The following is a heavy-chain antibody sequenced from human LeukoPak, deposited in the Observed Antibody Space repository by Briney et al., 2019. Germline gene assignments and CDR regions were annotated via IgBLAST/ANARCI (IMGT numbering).Heavy chain of an antibody. CDR3: AREGRCTNGACYPDY. V-gene: IGHV1-18*01. CDR1: GYTFTSYG. D-gene: IGHD2-8*01. Sequence: ASVKVSCKASGYTFTSYGISWVRPAPGQGLEWMGWISAYNGNTNYAQKFQGRVTMTTDTSTSTVYMVLGSLRSDDTAVYYCAREGRCTNGACYPDYWGQGTLVTVSS. CDR2: ISAYNGNT. J-gene: IGHJ4*02.